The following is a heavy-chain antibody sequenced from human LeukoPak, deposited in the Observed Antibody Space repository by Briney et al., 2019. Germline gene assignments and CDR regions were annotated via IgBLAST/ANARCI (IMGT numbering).Heavy chain of an antibody. CDR1: GYTFTSYG. CDR3: ARDTHLLWFGELLYPHFCDY. J-gene: IGHJ4*02. CDR2: ISAYNGNT. Sequence: ASVKVSCKASGYTFTSYGISWVRQVPGQGLEWMGWISAYNGNTNYAQKLQGRVTMTTDTSTSTAYMELRSLRSDDTAVYYCARDTHLLWFGELLYPHFCDYWGQGTLVTVSS. D-gene: IGHD3-10*01. V-gene: IGHV1-18*01.